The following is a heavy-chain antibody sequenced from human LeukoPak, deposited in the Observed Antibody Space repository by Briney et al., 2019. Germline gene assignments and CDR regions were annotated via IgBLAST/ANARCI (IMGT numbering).Heavy chain of an antibody. Sequence: GGSLRLSCAASGFTFSSYSMTWVRQAPGKGLEWVSYISSSSSTIYCADSVKGRFTISRDNAKNSLYLQMNSLRAEDTAVYYCARGDSYADCWGQGTLVTVSS. D-gene: IGHD5-18*01. J-gene: IGHJ4*02. V-gene: IGHV3-48*01. CDR1: GFTFSSYS. CDR3: ARGDSYADC. CDR2: ISSSSSTI.